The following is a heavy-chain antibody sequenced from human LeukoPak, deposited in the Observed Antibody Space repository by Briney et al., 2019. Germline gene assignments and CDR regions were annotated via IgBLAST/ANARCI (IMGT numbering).Heavy chain of an antibody. D-gene: IGHD2/OR15-2a*01. Sequence: SETLSLTCTVSGGSISTYYWTWIRQPPGKGVEYIGYIDYSGSTNYNPSLKSQVTISVDTSKNQFSLKLSSVTAADTAVYYCARLSSDSFDIWSQGTMVTVSS. CDR2: IDYSGST. CDR3: ARLSSDSFDI. V-gene: IGHV4-59*08. CDR1: GGSISTYY. J-gene: IGHJ3*02.